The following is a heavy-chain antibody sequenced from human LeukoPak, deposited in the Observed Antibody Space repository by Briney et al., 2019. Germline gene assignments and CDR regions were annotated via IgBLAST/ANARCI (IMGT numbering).Heavy chain of an antibody. CDR1: GDSINNNVYY. D-gene: IGHD3-10*01. J-gene: IGHJ3*02. V-gene: IGHV4-39*07. CDR2: ISYSGTT. CDR3: ARDRGLWLGEARDAFDI. Sequence: SETLSLTCTVSGDSINNNVYYWGWIRQPPGKGLEWIAIISYSGTTYYNPSLKTRPTISIDTSKNKFSLTVNSVTAADTAMYYCARDRGLWLGEARDAFDIWGQGTMVTVFS.